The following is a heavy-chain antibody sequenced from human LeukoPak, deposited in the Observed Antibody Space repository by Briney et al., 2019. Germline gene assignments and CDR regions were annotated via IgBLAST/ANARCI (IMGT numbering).Heavy chain of an antibody. V-gene: IGHV1-2*02. CDR1: GYTFTGYY. CDR2: INPNSGDT. J-gene: IGHJ4*02. CDR3: ARGTSIAVAGTGY. D-gene: IGHD6-19*01. Sequence: ASVKVSCKASGYTFTGYYMHWVRQAPGQGLEWMGWINPNSGDTNYAQKFQGRVTMTRDTSISTAYMELSRLRSDDTAVYYCARGTSIAVAGTGYWGQGTLVTVSS.